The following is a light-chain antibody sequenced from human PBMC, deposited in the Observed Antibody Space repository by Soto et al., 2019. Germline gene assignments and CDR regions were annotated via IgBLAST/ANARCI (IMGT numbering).Light chain of an antibody. CDR3: SSYTNRYV. CDR1: SSDVGGHDY. J-gene: IGLJ1*01. Sequence: QSALTQPASVSGSPGQSVTISCTGASSDVGGHDYVSWYQQHPGKAPKLLIYDVSLRPSGISNRFSGSKSGNTASLTISGLQAEDESDYYCSSYTNRYVFGTGTQLTVL. CDR2: DVS. V-gene: IGLV2-14*03.